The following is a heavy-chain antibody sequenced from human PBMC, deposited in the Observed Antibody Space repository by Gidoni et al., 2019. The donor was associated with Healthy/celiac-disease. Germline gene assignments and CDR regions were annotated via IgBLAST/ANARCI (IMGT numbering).Heavy chain of an antibody. Sequence: EVQLVESGGGLVQPGGSLRLSCAASGFTFSSYEMKWVRQAPGKGLEWVSYISSSGSPIYSADSVKGRFTISRYKAKNSLYLQRNSMRAEDTAVYYCARDGGGSYFDYWGQGTLVTVAS. J-gene: IGHJ4*02. CDR2: ISSSGSPI. CDR1: GFTFSSYE. CDR3: ARDGGGSYFDY. D-gene: IGHD3-16*01. V-gene: IGHV3-48*03.